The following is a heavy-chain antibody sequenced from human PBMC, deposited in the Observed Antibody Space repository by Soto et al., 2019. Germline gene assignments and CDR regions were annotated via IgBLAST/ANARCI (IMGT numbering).Heavy chain of an antibody. D-gene: IGHD3-22*01. CDR3: ARNYYDSSDRDYLDY. V-gene: IGHV1-2*02. J-gene: IGHJ4*02. Sequence: ASVKVSCKASGYTFTSYYIHWVRQAPGQGLEWMGWINPVTGGTNYAPKFQGRVTMTRDTSITTAYMELSRLRSDDTAVYYCARNYYDSSDRDYLDYWGQGTPVTVSS. CDR1: GYTFTSYY. CDR2: INPVTGGT.